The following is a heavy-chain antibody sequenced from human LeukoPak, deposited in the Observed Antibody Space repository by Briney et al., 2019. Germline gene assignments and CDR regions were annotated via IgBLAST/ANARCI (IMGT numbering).Heavy chain of an antibody. CDR3: ARVSNLSESFDY. D-gene: IGHD1-14*01. CDR2: INHSGST. J-gene: IGHJ4*02. V-gene: IGHV4-34*01. CDR1: GGSFSGYY. Sequence: SETLSLTCAVYGGSFSGYYWSWIRQPPGKGLEWIGEINHSGSTNYNPSLKSRVTISVDTSKNQFSLKLSSVTAADTAVYYCARVSNLSESFDYWGQGTLVTVSS.